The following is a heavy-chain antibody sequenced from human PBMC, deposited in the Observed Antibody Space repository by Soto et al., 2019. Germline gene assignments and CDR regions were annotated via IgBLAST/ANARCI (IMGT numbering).Heavy chain of an antibody. J-gene: IGHJ3*02. D-gene: IGHD3-22*01. CDR1: GYTFTGYY. Sequence: ASVKVSCKASGYTFTGYYMHWVRQAPGQGLEWMGWINPNSGGTNYAQKFQGWVTMTRDTSISTAYMELSRLRSDDTAVYYCARGGRDYYDSSGYYPWDAFDIWGQGTMVTVSS. CDR3: ARGGRDYYDSSGYYPWDAFDI. V-gene: IGHV1-2*04. CDR2: INPNSGGT.